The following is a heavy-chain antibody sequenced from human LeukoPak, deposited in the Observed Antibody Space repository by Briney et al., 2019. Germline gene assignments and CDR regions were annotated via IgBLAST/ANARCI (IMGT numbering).Heavy chain of an antibody. CDR1: GYTFTSYG. CDR3: ATDTPRHYYYA. V-gene: IGHV1-18*01. Sequence: ASVKVSCKASGYTFTSYGISWVRQAPGQGLEWMGWISAYNGNTNYAQKLQGRVTMTTDTSTSTAYMELSSLRSEDTAVYYCATDTPRHYYYAWGQGTMVTVSS. D-gene: IGHD3-22*01. CDR2: ISAYNGNT. J-gene: IGHJ3*01.